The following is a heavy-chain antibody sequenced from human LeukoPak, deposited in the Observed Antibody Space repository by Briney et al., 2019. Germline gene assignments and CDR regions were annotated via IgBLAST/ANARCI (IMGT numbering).Heavy chain of an antibody. Sequence: GGSLRLSCAASGFTFSSYEMNWVRQAPGKGLEWISYITTSGTTLDYADSVKGRFTISRDNSKNTLYLQMGSLRAEDMAVYYCARAFTMVRGVIVYWGQGTLVAVSS. CDR1: GFTFSSYE. D-gene: IGHD3-10*01. J-gene: IGHJ4*02. CDR3: ARAFTMVRGVIVY. V-gene: IGHV3-48*03. CDR2: ITTSGTTL.